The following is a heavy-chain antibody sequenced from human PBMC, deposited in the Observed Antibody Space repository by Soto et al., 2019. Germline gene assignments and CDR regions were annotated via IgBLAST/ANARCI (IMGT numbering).Heavy chain of an antibody. D-gene: IGHD6-13*01. Sequence: GGSLRLSCAASGFTFSSYGMHWVRQAPGKGLEWVAVISYDGSNKYYADSVKGRFTISRDNSKNTLYLQMNSLRAEDTAVYYCAKDVYSSSWYKTYYYYYGMDVWGRGTTVTVSS. CDR1: GFTFSSYG. J-gene: IGHJ6*02. CDR2: ISYDGSNK. V-gene: IGHV3-30*18. CDR3: AKDVYSSSWYKTYYYYYGMDV.